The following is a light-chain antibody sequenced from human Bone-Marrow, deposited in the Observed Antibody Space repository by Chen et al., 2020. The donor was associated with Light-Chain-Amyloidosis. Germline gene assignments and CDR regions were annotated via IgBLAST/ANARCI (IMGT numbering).Light chain of an antibody. CDR2: EVS. J-gene: IGLJ2*01. Sequence: QSALTQPASVSGSPGQPITISCTGTSSDVGGYNYVSWYQHSPGKAPKLIIYEVSKRPSVVSNRFSGSKSGNTASLTISGLQAEDETDYYCTSYTSSNTILFGGGTKLTVL. CDR3: TSYTSSNTIL. CDR1: SSDVGGYNY. V-gene: IGLV2-14*01.